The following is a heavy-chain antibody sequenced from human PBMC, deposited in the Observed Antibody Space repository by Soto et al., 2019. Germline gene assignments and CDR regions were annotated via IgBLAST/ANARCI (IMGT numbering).Heavy chain of an antibody. Sequence: PSETLSLTCAVYGGSFSGYYWSWIRQPPGKGLEWIGEINHSGSTNYNPSLKSRVTISVDTSKNQFSLKLSSVTAADTAVYYCARGADFWRVHYGMDVWGQGTTVTV. V-gene: IGHV4-34*01. CDR3: ARGADFWRVHYGMDV. CDR2: INHSGST. D-gene: IGHD3-3*01. CDR1: GGSFSGYY. J-gene: IGHJ6*02.